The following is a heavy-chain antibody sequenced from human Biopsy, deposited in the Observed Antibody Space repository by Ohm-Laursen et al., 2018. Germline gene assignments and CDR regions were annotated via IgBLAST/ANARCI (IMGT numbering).Heavy chain of an antibody. J-gene: IGHJ4*02. CDR2: FYGSGNT. Sequence: SETLSLTYVVSGGSVNSDTSCWSWIRQPPGKGLEWLGYFYGSGNTYYNPSLKSRVTISVDPSKNQFSLKLNAVTAADTAVYYCAKGITVYGVVLPYYFDDWGQGTLVTVSS. CDR3: AKGITVYGVVLPYYFDD. D-gene: IGHD3-3*01. CDR1: GGSVNSDTSC. V-gene: IGHV4-61*01.